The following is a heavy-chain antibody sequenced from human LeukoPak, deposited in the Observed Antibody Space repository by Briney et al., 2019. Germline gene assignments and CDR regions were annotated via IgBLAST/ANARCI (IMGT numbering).Heavy chain of an antibody. CDR2: IYYSGST. D-gene: IGHD6-13*01. Sequence: SETLSLTCTVSGGSISSSSYYWGWIRQPPGKGLEWIGSIYYSGSTYYNPSLKSRVTISVDTSKNQFSLKLSSVTAADTAVYYCARDRVRAAAGTHYYYGMDVWGQGTTVTVSS. CDR1: GGSISSSSYY. CDR3: ARDRVRAAAGTHYYYGMDV. J-gene: IGHJ6*02. V-gene: IGHV4-39*07.